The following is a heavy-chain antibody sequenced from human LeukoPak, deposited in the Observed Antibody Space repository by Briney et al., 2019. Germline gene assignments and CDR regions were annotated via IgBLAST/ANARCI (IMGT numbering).Heavy chain of an antibody. Sequence: GESLKISCKGSGYSFTSYWIGWVRQMPGKGLEWMGIIYPGDSDATYNPSFQGQVTISADKSISNAYLQWSSLKASDTAMYYCARLLGDHGSGAVDYWGQGTLVTVSS. V-gene: IGHV5-51*01. CDR1: GYSFTSYW. CDR3: ARLLGDHGSGAVDY. D-gene: IGHD3-10*01. J-gene: IGHJ4*02. CDR2: IYPGDSDA.